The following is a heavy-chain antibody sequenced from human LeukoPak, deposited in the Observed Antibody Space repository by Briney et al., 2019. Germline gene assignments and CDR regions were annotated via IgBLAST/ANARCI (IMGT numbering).Heavy chain of an antibody. V-gene: IGHV4-38-2*02. CDR1: GYSINSGYF. Sequence: SETLSLTCNVSGYSINSGYFWGWIRQPPGKGLEWIGSIYRSGSVYYNPSLKSRVIVSADTSKNQFSLKLSSVTAADTAVYYCYSAFDWFNFDYWGQGTLVTVSS. D-gene: IGHD3-9*01. CDR3: YSAFDWFNFDY. J-gene: IGHJ4*02. CDR2: IYRSGSV.